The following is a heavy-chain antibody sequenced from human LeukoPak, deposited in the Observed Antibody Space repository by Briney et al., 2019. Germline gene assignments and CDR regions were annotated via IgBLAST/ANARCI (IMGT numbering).Heavy chain of an antibody. V-gene: IGHV3-7*01. CDR3: ARDSLYGGNGY. Sequence: GGSLRLSCAASRFTFSNYWMSWVRQAPGRGLEWVANIKRDGSEKYYVDSVKGRFTISRDNAKNSLYLQMNSLRAEDTAVYYCARDSLYGGNGYWGQGTLVTVSS. CDR1: RFTFSNYW. CDR2: IKRDGSEK. J-gene: IGHJ4*02. D-gene: IGHD4-23*01.